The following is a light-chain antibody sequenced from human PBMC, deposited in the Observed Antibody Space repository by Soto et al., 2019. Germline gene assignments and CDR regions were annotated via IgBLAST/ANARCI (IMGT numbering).Light chain of an antibody. CDR1: QSVSSSS. Sequence: IVLTQSPGTRSLSPGEVATGSCMASQSVSSSSLAWFQQKPGQAPRLLIYGASSRATGIPDRFSGSGSGTDFTLTISRLEPEDFAVYHCQQYGRSPLTFGGGTRLEIK. CDR2: GAS. CDR3: QQYGRSPLT. J-gene: IGKJ5*01. V-gene: IGKV3-20*01.